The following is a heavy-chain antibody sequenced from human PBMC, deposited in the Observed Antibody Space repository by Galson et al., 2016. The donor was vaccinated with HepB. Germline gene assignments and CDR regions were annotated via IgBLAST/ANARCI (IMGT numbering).Heavy chain of an antibody. CDR3: ARVTTVTTGTFDS. CDR2: IHPGDSDT. J-gene: IGHJ4*02. D-gene: IGHD4-17*01. Sequence: QSGAEVKKPGESLRISCKGSGYSFTTYWIGWVRQMPGKGLECLGVIHPGDSDTRYNPSFQGQVTISADKSNTTAYLQWSSLKASDTAMYYCARVTTVTTGTFDSWGQGALVTVSS. V-gene: IGHV5-51*01. CDR1: GYSFTTYW.